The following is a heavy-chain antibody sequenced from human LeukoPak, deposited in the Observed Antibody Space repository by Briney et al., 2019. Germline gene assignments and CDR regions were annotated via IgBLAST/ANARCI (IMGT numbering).Heavy chain of an antibody. CDR3: AKGLLTMTYPLNDY. J-gene: IGHJ4*02. CDR2: ISGSGGST. CDR1: GFTFSSYA. D-gene: IGHD3-22*01. V-gene: IGHV3-23*01. Sequence: GGSLRLSSAASGFTFSSYAMSWVRQAPGKGLEWVSAISGSGGSTYYADSVKGRFTISRDNSKNTLYLQMNSLRAEDTAVYYCAKGLLTMTYPLNDYWGQGTLVTVSS.